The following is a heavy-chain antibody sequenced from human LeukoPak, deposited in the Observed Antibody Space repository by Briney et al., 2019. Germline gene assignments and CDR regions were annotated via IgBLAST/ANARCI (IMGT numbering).Heavy chain of an antibody. CDR2: IYTGGDT. Sequence: SETLSLTCSVSGDSISSGPYYWSWIRKPAGKALEWIGYIYTGGDTKYSPSLRSRVTISIDKSKNEFSLRLTSVTAADTAVYFCARDAACNGGICFGTSWFAPWGQGTQVTVSP. CDR1: GDSISSGPYY. V-gene: IGHV4-61*09. D-gene: IGHD3-10*01. CDR3: ARDAACNGGICFGTSWFAP. J-gene: IGHJ5*02.